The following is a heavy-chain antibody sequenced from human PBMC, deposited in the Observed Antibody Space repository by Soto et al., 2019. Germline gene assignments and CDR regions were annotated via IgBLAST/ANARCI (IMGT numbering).Heavy chain of an antibody. CDR3: ATPDPGLTHVFYNMDF. V-gene: IGHV3-15*01. D-gene: IGHD3-9*01. J-gene: IGHJ6*02. CDR2: TQSKGFGAAT. CDR1: GFTSSSYS. Sequence: GGSLRLSCAASGFTSSSYSMNWVRQAPGKGLEWVGRTQSKGFGAATHYAAPVKDRVTISRDDSESTAYLQLDSLESEDTAVYYCATPDPGLTHVFYNMDFWGQGTTVTVSS.